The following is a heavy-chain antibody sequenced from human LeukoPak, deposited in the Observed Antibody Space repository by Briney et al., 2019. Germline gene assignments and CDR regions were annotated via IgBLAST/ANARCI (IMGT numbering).Heavy chain of an antibody. CDR2: INHSGST. CDR3: ARGRRAYDSSGPFLARFDY. CDR1: GGSFSGYY. D-gene: IGHD3-22*01. Sequence: SETLSLTCAVYGGSFSGYYWSWIRQPPGKGLEWIGEINHSGSTNYNPSLKSRVTISVDTSKNQFSLKLSSVTAADTAVYYCARGRRAYDSSGPFLARFDYWGQGTLVTVSS. J-gene: IGHJ4*02. V-gene: IGHV4-34*01.